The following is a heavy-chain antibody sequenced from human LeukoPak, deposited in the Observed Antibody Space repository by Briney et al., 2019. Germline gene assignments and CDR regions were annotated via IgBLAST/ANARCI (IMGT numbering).Heavy chain of an antibody. D-gene: IGHD2-15*01. CDR1: GFPFSSYG. CDR3: ARDPPSGGFDS. Sequence: GGSLRLSCVASGFPFSSYGMHWVRQAPGKGLEWVAVIWSVGGAEYYADSVKGRFTISRDNSKRSLYLQMSSLRDEDTAVYYCARDPPSGGFDSWGQGTLVTVSS. V-gene: IGHV3-33*01. CDR2: IWSVGGAE. J-gene: IGHJ4*02.